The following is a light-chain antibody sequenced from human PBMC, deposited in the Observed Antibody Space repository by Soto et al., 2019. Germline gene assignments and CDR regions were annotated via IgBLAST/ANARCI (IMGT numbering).Light chain of an antibody. V-gene: IGKV1-9*01. Sequence: DVQLTQSPSFLSSSVGDRVTITCRASQDITSYLSWYQQKPGKAPELLISAASTLQRSVPSRFSVSGSGTEFTLTIRCLQPEDFAYYYCQHHWNSQLTFGQGTRVDIK. J-gene: IGKJ5*01. CDR3: QHHWNSQLT. CDR2: AAS. CDR1: QDITSY.